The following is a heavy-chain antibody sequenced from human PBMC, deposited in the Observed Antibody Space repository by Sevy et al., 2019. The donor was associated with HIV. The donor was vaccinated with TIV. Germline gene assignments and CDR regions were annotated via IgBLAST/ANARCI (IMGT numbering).Heavy chain of an antibody. J-gene: IGHJ6*03. CDR2: IYTSGST. D-gene: IGHD3-10*01. V-gene: IGHV4-61*02. Sequence: SETLSLTCTVSGGSISSGSYYWSWIRQPAGKGLEWIGRIYTSGSTNYNPSLKSRVTISVDTSKNQFSLKLSSVTAADTAVYYCARVLTMVRGVGYYMDVWGKGTTVTVSS. CDR1: GGSISSGSYY. CDR3: ARVLTMVRGVGYYMDV.